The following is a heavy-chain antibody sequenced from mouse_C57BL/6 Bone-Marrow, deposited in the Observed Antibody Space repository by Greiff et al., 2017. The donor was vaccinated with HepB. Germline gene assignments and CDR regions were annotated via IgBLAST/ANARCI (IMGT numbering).Heavy chain of an antibody. V-gene: IGHV1-81*01. D-gene: IGHD1-1*01. J-gene: IGHJ4*01. CDR3: ARKVGGPMDY. CDR1: GYTFTSYG. Sequence: QVQLKESGAELARPGASVKLSCKASGYTFTSYGISWVKQRPGQGLEWIGVIYPRSGNTYYNEKFKGKATLTADKSSSTAYMELRSLTSEDSAVYFCARKVGGPMDYWGQGTSVTVSS. CDR2: IYPRSGNT.